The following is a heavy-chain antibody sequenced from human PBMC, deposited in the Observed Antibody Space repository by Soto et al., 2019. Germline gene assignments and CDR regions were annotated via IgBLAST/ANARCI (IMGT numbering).Heavy chain of an antibody. CDR2: IFYSGST. V-gene: IGHV4-39*01. J-gene: IGHJ4*02. CDR1: GGSIGSSNYK. Sequence: SETLSLTCTVSGGSIGSSNYKWGWIRQPPGKSLEWIGNIFYSGSTYYNPSLKSRVTISVDTSKNQFSLKLSSVTAADTAVYYCATGYSSGWYYFDYWGQGTLVTVSS. D-gene: IGHD6-19*01. CDR3: ATGYSSGWYYFDY.